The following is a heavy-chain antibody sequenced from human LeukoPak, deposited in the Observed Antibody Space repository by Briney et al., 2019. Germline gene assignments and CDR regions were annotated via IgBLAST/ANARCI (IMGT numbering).Heavy chain of an antibody. V-gene: IGHV3-66*01. Sequence: GGSLRLSCEASGFTVSSNYMSWVRQAPGKGLEWVSVSYTGGATYYADSVKGRFTISRGNSKNTLNLQMNSLRAEDTAIYYCARGQDLTGGTPNWYFDLWGRGALVAVSS. CDR2: SYTGGAT. CDR3: ARGQDLTGGTPNWYFDL. J-gene: IGHJ2*01. CDR1: GFTVSSNY. D-gene: IGHD1-14*01.